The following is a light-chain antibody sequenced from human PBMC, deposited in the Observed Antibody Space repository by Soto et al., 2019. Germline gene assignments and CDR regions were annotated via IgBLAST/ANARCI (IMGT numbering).Light chain of an antibody. V-gene: IGKV1-39*01. CDR1: QSISSY. Sequence: DIHMVPTTSSLSACIGGYLNINRRASQSISSYLNWYQQKPGKAPKVLIYAASSLQSGVPSRFSGSGSGTDFTLSISSLQPQDSATYYCQQSYSGPLTFGEGTKVDIK. J-gene: IGKJ4*01. CDR3: QQSYSGPLT. CDR2: AAS.